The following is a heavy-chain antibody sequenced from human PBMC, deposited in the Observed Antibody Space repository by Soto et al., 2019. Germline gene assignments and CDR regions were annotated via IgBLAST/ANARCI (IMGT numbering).Heavy chain of an antibody. V-gene: IGHV3-11*04. Sequence: GGSLRLSCAGSGFTFSDYYMTWIRQAPGKGLECVSYINTLSSAIYYADSVKGRFTISRDNAKNSLYLQMNSLRDDDTAVYYCARDRDAYCSKGVCSGPYFDYWGRGTLVTVSS. CDR1: GFTFSDYY. D-gene: IGHD2-8*01. J-gene: IGHJ4*02. CDR2: INTLSSAI. CDR3: ARDRDAYCSKGVCSGPYFDY.